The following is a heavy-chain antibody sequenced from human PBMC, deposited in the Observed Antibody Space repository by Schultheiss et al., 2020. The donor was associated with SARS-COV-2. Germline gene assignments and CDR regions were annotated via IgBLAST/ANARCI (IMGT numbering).Heavy chain of an antibody. V-gene: IGHV4-38-2*01. Sequence: SETLSLTCAVSGYSISSGYYWGWIRQPPGKGLEWIGSIYHSGSTYYNPSLKSRVTISVDTSKNQFSLKLSSVTAADMAVYYCASEGLRFLENDYWGQGTLVTVSS. CDR1: GYSISSGYY. CDR3: ASEGLRFLENDY. CDR2: IYHSGST. D-gene: IGHD3-3*01. J-gene: IGHJ4*02.